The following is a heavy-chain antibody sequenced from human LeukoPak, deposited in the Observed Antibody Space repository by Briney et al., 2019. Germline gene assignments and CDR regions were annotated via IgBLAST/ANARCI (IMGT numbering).Heavy chain of an antibody. CDR1: RFTFSSYA. V-gene: IGHV3-23*01. D-gene: IGHD6-19*01. Sequence: PGGSLGLSCAASRFTFSSYAMSWVRQAPGKGLEWVSGVTTNGNNTNYADSVKGRFTISRDNSKNTLYLQMNSLRADDTAVYYCAKGGGRAVAGNFDYWGQGTLVTVSS. CDR2: VTTNGNNT. CDR3: AKGGGRAVAGNFDY. J-gene: IGHJ4*02.